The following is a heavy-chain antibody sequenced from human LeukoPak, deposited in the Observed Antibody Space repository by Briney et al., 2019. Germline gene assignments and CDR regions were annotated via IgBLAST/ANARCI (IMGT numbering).Heavy chain of an antibody. CDR2: ISGSGDST. Sequence: PGGSLRLSCAASGFTFSSYAMSWVRQGPGKGLEWVSGISGSGDSTYYADSVKGRFTISRDNSKNTLCLQMNSLRVDDTAVYYCAKGARSGHYYYYAMDVWGQGTTVTVSS. J-gene: IGHJ6*02. V-gene: IGHV3-23*01. D-gene: IGHD6-19*01. CDR3: AKGARSGHYYYYAMDV. CDR1: GFTFSSYA.